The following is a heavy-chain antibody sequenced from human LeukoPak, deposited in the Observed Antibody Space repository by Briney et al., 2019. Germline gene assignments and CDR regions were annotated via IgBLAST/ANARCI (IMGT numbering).Heavy chain of an antibody. CDR3: ATDRDNSDWQKRFDS. D-gene: IGHD2-21*02. V-gene: IGHV3-7*01. Sequence: GGSLRLSCAASGFTFSTYWMNWYRQAPGKGLEWVGNINQDASEINYVDSVRGRFTISRDNAKNSLHLQMDSLRAEDTAVYYCATDRDNSDWQKRFDSWGQGTLVTVSS. CDR2: INQDASEI. CDR1: GFTFSTYW. J-gene: IGHJ4*02.